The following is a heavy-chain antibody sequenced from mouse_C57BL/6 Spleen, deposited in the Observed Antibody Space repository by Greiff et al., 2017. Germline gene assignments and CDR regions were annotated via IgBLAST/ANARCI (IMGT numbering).Heavy chain of an antibody. D-gene: IGHD4-1*02. CDR2: IDPSDSYT. Sequence: VQLQQSGAELVMPGASVKLSCKASGYTFTSYWMHWVKQRPGQGLEWIGEIDPSDSYTNYNQKFKGKSTLTVDKSSSTAYMQLSSLTSEDSAVYYCARSTGMGFAYWGQGTLVTVSA. CDR1: GYTFTSYW. CDR3: ARSTGMGFAY. V-gene: IGHV1-69*01. J-gene: IGHJ3*01.